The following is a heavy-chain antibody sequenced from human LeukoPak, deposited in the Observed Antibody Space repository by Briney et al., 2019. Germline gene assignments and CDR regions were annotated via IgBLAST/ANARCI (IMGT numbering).Heavy chain of an antibody. CDR1: GFTFSNYA. D-gene: IGHD5-24*01. CDR3: AKQFVDI. J-gene: IGHJ5*02. V-gene: IGHV3-23*01. CDR2: ISGSGNDP. Sequence: GGSLRLSCVASGFTFSNYAMNWVRQAPGKGLEWVSSISGSGNDPSYADSVKGRFTISRDNLRSTLYLQMNSLRAEDTAVYYCAKQFVDIWGQGTLATVSS.